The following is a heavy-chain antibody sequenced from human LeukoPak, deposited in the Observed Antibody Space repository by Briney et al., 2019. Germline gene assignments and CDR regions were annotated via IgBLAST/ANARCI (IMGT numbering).Heavy chain of an antibody. V-gene: IGHV4-4*07. D-gene: IGHD1-26*01. CDR2: IYTSGST. CDR1: GGSISRYY. CDR3: ARLTRNSGSYYFDY. Sequence: SETLSLTCTVSGGSISRYYWSWIRQPAGKGLEWIGRIYTSGSTNYNPSLKSRVTMSVDTSKNQFSLKLTSVTAADTAVYYCARLTRNSGSYYFDYWGQGTLVTVSS. J-gene: IGHJ4*02.